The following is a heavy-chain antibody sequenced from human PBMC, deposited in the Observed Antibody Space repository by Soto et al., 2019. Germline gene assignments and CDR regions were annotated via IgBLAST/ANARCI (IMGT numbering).Heavy chain of an antibody. CDR3: TTAPPGELLWFGELFTWYFDY. V-gene: IGHV3-15*07. Sequence: GGSLRLSCAASGFTVSNAWMNWVRQAPGKGLEWVGRIKSKTDGGTTNYAEPVKGRFTISREDSKNTWYLQMNSLKTEDPAVYYCTTAPPGELLWFGELFTWYFDYWGQGTLVTVSS. D-gene: IGHD3-10*01. J-gene: IGHJ4*02. CDR2: IKSKTDGGTT. CDR1: GFTVSNAW.